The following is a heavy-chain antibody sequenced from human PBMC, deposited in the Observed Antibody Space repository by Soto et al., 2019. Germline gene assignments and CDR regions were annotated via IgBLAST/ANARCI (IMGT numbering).Heavy chain of an antibody. Sequence: QVRLVESGGGVVQPGRSLRLSCAASGFTFSSYGMHWVRQAPGKGLEWVAFIWYDGSNKYYTDSVKGRFTISRDNSKNTVFLQMSSLSAEDTAVYYCARGASAVAASLDYWAQGTLVSVSS. D-gene: IGHD6-19*01. V-gene: IGHV3-33*01. CDR3: ARGASAVAASLDY. CDR2: IWYDGSNK. J-gene: IGHJ4*02. CDR1: GFTFSSYG.